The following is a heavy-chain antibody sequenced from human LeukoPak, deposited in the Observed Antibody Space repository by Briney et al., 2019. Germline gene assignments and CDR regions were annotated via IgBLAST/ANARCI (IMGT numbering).Heavy chain of an antibody. CDR3: TTVGRDEKSRDFDY. D-gene: IGHD1-26*01. CDR1: GYTFTDYY. V-gene: IGHV1-69-2*01. Sequence: ASVKVSCKVSGYTFTDYYMHWVQQAPGKGLEWMGLVDPEDGETIYAEKFQGRPTITADTSTDTADMQLSSLRSEDTAVYYLTTVGRDEKSRDFDYWGQGTLVTVSS. CDR2: VDPEDGET. J-gene: IGHJ4*02.